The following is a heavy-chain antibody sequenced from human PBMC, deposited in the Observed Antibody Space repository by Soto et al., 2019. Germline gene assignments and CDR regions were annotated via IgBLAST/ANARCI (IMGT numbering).Heavy chain of an antibody. V-gene: IGHV1-69*01. Sequence: QAQLMQSGAEVKEPGSSVKVSCKASGGTFSGYAIRWVRQAPGQGLEWLGGIIPIFGITNYAQKFQNRLTIAADESSATVYMDLRSLTSEDSAIYYCARDPRSITGTTSSEDFQHWGQGTLVSVS. D-gene: IGHD1-1*01. J-gene: IGHJ1*01. CDR2: IIPIFGIT. CDR1: GGTFSGYA. CDR3: ARDPRSITGTTSSEDFQH.